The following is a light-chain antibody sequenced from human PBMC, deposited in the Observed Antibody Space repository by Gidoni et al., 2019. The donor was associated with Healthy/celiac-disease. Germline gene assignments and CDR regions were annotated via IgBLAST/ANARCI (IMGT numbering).Light chain of an antibody. CDR1: RCDVGSYNL. V-gene: IGLV2-23*01. J-gene: IGLJ2*01. Sequence: QSALTQPASVSGSPGQAITISCTGTRCDVGSYNLVSWYQQHTGQAPKLMIYEGSKRPSGVSNRFSGSKSGNTASLTISGLQAEDEADYYCCSYAGSSIVVFGGGTKLTVL. CDR2: EGS. CDR3: CSYAGSSIVV.